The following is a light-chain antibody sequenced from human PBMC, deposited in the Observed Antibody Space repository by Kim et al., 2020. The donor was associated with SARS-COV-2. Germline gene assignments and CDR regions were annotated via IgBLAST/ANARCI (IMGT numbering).Light chain of an antibody. J-gene: IGLJ3*02. V-gene: IGLV2-23*02. CDR2: EVN. CDR3: YSYTNSRTVM. Sequence: GQSITISCTGTSSDVGNYNLVSWYQQHPGKAPKLIIFEVNKRPSGVSNRCSGSKSGNTASLTISGLQADDEADYYCYSYTNSRTVMFGGGTQLTVL. CDR1: SSDVGNYNL.